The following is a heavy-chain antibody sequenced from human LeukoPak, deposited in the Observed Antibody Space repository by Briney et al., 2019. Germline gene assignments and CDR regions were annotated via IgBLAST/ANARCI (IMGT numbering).Heavy chain of an antibody. V-gene: IGHV3-48*02. J-gene: IGHJ3*02. CDR2: IYNSDTT. CDR3: ARDLHYAFDI. Sequence: AGGSLRLSCAASGFTFSGYAMNWVRQAPGKGLEWVSHIYNSDTTYADSVKGRFTISRDNAKNSLYLQMNSLRDEDTAVYYCARDLHYAFDIWGQGTMVTASS. CDR1: GFTFSGYA. D-gene: IGHD3-10*01.